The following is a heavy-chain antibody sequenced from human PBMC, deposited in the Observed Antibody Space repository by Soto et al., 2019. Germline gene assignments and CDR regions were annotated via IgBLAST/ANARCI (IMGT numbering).Heavy chain of an antibody. CDR1: GFTFSSYG. J-gene: IGHJ6*02. CDR3: ARDRGAAWDYYYYGMDV. CDR2: IWYDGSNK. V-gene: IGHV3-33*01. D-gene: IGHD6-25*01. Sequence: PGGSLRLSCAASGFTFSSYGMHWVRQAPGKGLEWVAVIWYDGSNKYYADSVKGRFTISRDNSKNTLYLQMNSLRAEDTAVYYCARDRGAAWDYYYYGMDVWGQGXTVTVSS.